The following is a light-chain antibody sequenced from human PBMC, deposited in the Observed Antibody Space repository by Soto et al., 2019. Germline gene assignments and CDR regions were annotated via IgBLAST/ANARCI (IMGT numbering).Light chain of an antibody. V-gene: IGKV4-1*01. J-gene: IGKJ3*01. CDR1: QSVLYSSNNKNY. Sequence: DIVMTQSPDSLAVSLGERATINCKSSQSVLYSSNNKNYLAWYQQKPGQPPKLLIYWASTRESGVPDRFSGSGSGTDFTLTISSLQAEDGAVYYCQQYYSTPFTFGPGTKVGIK. CDR3: QQYYSTPFT. CDR2: WAS.